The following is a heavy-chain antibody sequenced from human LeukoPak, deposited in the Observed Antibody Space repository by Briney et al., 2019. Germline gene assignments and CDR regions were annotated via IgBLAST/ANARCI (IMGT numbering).Heavy chain of an antibody. Sequence: PSETLSLTCTVSGGSISSYYWSWIRQPPGKGLEWIGYLYHSGTTNYNPSLKSRVTISVDTSKNEFSLKLTSVTAADTAVYYCARLGYNVYVARYFDLWGRGTLVTVSS. D-gene: IGHD5-24*01. CDR3: ARLGYNVYVARYFDL. CDR1: GGSISSYY. V-gene: IGHV4-59*08. CDR2: LYHSGTT. J-gene: IGHJ2*01.